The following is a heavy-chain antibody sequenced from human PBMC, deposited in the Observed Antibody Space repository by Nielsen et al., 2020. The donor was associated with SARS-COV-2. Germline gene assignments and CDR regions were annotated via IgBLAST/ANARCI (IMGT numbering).Heavy chain of an antibody. CDR3: AREYSSSWYLGGDYYYYGMDV. V-gene: IGHV4-39*02. Sequence: RQAPGKGLEWIGSIYYSGSTYYNPSLKSRVTISVDTSKNQFSLKLSSVTAADTAVYYCAREYSSSWYLGGDYYYYGMDVWGQGTTVTVSS. CDR2: IYYSGST. D-gene: IGHD6-13*01. J-gene: IGHJ6*02.